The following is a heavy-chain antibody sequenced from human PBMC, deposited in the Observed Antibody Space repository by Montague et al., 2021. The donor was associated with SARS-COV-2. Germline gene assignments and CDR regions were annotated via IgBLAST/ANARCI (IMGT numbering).Heavy chain of an antibody. D-gene: IGHD6-13*01. CDR3: ASHWGIAEVGN. CDR2: INYSGTT. J-gene: IGHJ4*02. Sequence: SETLSLTCSVSGGSITDHSYCWIRIRPSPGQGLEWFGSINYSGTTYYNPTLQSRVTIYPDTAKNQFSLKMTSVTAADTAVCYCASHWGIAEVGNWGQGTLVTVSS. CDR1: GGSITDHSYC. V-gene: IGHV4-39*01.